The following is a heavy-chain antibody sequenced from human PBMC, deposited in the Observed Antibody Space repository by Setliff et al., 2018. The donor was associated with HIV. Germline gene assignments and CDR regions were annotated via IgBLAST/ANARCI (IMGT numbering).Heavy chain of an antibody. Sequence: GGSLRLSCAASGFTFSNYWMDWVRQAPGKGLEWVATIKQDGSEIYYMGSVKGRFTISRDNARTSLFLEMRSLRAEDTAVYYCARDYWAGAIDCWGQGTLVTVSS. CDR3: ARDYWAGAIDC. V-gene: IGHV3-7*01. D-gene: IGHD2-8*02. J-gene: IGHJ4*02. CDR1: GFTFSNYW. CDR2: IKQDGSEI.